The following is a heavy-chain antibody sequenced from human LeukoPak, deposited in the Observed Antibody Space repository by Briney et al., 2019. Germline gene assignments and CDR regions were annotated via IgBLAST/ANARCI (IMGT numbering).Heavy chain of an antibody. V-gene: IGHV3-7*01. Sequence: GGSLRLSCAASGFTFSDHWVCWVRQAPGKGLEWVANMNPDGGVKWYVDSVKGRFSISRDNAQNSLYLQMNSLRDEDTAVYYCARDPFWGAVDYWGQGALVTVSS. J-gene: IGHJ4*02. D-gene: IGHD3-16*01. CDR2: MNPDGGVK. CDR1: GFTFSDHW. CDR3: ARDPFWGAVDY.